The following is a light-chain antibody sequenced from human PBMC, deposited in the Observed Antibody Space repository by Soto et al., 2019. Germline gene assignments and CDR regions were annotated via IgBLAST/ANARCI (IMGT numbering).Light chain of an antibody. CDR1: QSVISY. J-gene: IGKJ1*01. CDR2: DAS. Sequence: EIVLTQSPATLSLSPGERATLSCRASQSVISYLAWYQQKPGQAPRLLIYDASNRATGIPARFSGSGSVTDFTITISTLEPEDIAVYYCQQRNDWPRTFGQGTKVEIK. CDR3: QQRNDWPRT. V-gene: IGKV3-11*01.